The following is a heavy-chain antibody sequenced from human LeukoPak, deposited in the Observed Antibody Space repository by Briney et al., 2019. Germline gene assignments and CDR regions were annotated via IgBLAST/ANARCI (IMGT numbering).Heavy chain of an antibody. CDR1: GVSFSGYY. V-gene: IGHV4-34*01. J-gene: IGHJ4*02. D-gene: IGHD1-26*01. Sequence: SETLSLTCAVYGVSFSGYYWSWIRQPPGKGLEWIGEINHSGSTNYNPSLKSRLTMSLDTSKNQFSQKLSSVTAADTAVYYCARGLGGRVDYWGQGTLVTVSS. CDR2: INHSGST. CDR3: ARGLGGRVDY.